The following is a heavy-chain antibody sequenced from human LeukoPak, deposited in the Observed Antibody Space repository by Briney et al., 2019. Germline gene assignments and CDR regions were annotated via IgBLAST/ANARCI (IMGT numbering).Heavy chain of an antibody. CDR2: ISAYNGKT. D-gene: IGHD6-19*01. V-gene: IGHV1-18*01. CDR1: GYTFSSYG. CDR3: ARLVVSSGWRGVYYFDY. J-gene: IGHJ4*02. Sequence: ASVNVSCKASGYTFSSYGISWVRQAPGQGLEWMGWISAYNGKTNYAQKLQGTVTTSTDTSTSTPYMEQRSLRADDTAAYYCARLVVSSGWRGVYYFDYWGQGTLVTVSS.